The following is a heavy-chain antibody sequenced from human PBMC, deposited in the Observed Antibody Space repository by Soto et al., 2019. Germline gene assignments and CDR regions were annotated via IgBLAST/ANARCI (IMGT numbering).Heavy chain of an antibody. CDR2: VYYSGSS. Sequence: SEPLSLRYTVSVDAIGGWASFWSWIPQPRVNGLEWTANVYYSGSSYYNPSLKSRLTISVDTTKNQFSLQLKSMTAADTAVYYCAKLSCTSSTCYFPGWFDPWGQGTPVTVSS. CDR3: AKLSCTSSTCYFPGWFDP. CDR1: VDAIGGWASF. V-gene: IGHV4-31*03. D-gene: IGHD2-2*01. J-gene: IGHJ5*02.